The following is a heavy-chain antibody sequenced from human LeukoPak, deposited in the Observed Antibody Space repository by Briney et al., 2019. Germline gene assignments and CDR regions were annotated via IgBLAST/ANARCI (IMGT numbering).Heavy chain of an antibody. CDR1: GGSISSGGYY. CDR3: ARETYYYDSSGLVHWFDP. V-gene: IGHV4-61*08. D-gene: IGHD3-22*01. J-gene: IGHJ5*02. Sequence: SETLSLTCTVSGGSISSGGYYWSWIRQPPGKGLEWIGYIYYSGSTNYNPSLKSRVTISVDTSKNQFSLKLSSVTAADTAVYYCARETYYYDSSGLVHWFDPWGQGTLVTVSS. CDR2: IYYSGST.